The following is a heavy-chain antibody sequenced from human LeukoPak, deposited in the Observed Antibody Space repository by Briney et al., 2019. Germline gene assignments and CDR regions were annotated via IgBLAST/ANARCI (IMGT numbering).Heavy chain of an antibody. D-gene: IGHD3-22*01. V-gene: IGHV3-30*18. CDR3: AKDRQYYYDSSGYSYFDY. CDR1: GFTFSSYG. J-gene: IGHJ4*02. Sequence: PGGSLGLSCAASGFTFSSYGMHWVRQAPGKGLEWVAVISYDGSNKYYADSVKGRFTISRDNSKNTLYLQMNSLRAEDTAVYYCAKDRQYYYDSSGYSYFDYWGQGTLVTVSS. CDR2: ISYDGSNK.